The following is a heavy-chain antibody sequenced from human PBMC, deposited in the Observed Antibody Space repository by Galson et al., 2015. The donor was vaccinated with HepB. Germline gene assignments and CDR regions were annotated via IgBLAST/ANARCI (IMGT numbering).Heavy chain of an antibody. D-gene: IGHD6-19*01. J-gene: IGHJ4*02. V-gene: IGHV3-30*18. CDR2: ISYDGSNK. Sequence: SLRLSCAASGFTFSSYGMHWVRQAPGKGLEWVAVISYDGSNKYYADSVKGRFTISRDNSKNTLYLQMNSLRAEDTAVYYCAKGWGEEQWLVQDYWGQGTLVTVSS. CDR3: AKGWGEEQWLVQDY. CDR1: GFTFSSYG.